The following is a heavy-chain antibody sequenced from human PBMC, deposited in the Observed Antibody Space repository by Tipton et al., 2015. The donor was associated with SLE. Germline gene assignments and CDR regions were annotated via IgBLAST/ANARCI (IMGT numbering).Heavy chain of an antibody. CDR3: ARSNWELDDALDV. D-gene: IGHD7-27*01. CDR1: GFTFSSYA. CDR2: MTITAYDGSTK. J-gene: IGHJ3*01. V-gene: IGHV3-30-3*01. Sequence: SLRLSCVGSGFTFSSYALHWVRQAPGKGLEWMTIMTITAYDGSTKKYADSVKGRFTISRDNSKNTLYLQMNSLRPEDTAVYYCARSNWELDDALDVWGQGTMVTVSS.